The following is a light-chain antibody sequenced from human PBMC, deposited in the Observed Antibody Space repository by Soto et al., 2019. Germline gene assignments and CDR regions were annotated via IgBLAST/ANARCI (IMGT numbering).Light chain of an antibody. J-gene: IGKJ1*01. CDR3: QQRGNWWT. Sequence: EIVLTQSPATLSLSPGDSATLSCRASQSVSSYLAWYQHKPGQAPRLLIYDASNRATGIPARFSGSGSGTDFTLTISSLEPEDFAVYYCQQRGNWWTFGQGTKVEIK. V-gene: IGKV3-11*01. CDR1: QSVSSY. CDR2: DAS.